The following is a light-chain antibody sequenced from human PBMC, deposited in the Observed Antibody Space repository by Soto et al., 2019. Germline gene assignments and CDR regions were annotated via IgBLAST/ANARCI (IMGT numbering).Light chain of an antibody. J-gene: IGKJ4*01. CDR3: QQYYAYPRT. Sequence: AIRMTQSPSSVSASTGDRVTITCRASQDIMKYLAWYQQKPGKAPNLLIYTASTLQAGVPSRFSGSRSGTDFTLTIESLQPGDFATYYCQQYYAYPRTFGGGTKVEIK. CDR1: QDIMKY. CDR2: TAS. V-gene: IGKV1-8*01.